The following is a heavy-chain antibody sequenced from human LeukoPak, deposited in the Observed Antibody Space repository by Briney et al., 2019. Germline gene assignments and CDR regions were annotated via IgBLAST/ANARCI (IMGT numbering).Heavy chain of an antibody. CDR2: IYYSGST. J-gene: IGHJ5*02. CDR3: ARRALLWFGELFTWFDP. D-gene: IGHD3-10*01. V-gene: IGHV4-59*08. Sequence: SETLSLTCTVSGGSISSYYWSWIRQPPGKGLEWIGYIYYSGSTNYNPSLKSRVTISVDTSKNQFSLKLSSVTAADTAVYYCARRALLWFGELFTWFDPWGQGTLVTVSS. CDR1: GGSISSYY.